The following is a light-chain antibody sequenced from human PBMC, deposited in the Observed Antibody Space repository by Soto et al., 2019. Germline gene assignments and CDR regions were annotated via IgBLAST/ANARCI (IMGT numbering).Light chain of an antibody. V-gene: IGKV1-5*03. CDR1: QSISSR. CDR2: KAS. Sequence: DIQMTQSPSTLSASVGDRVTITCRASQSISSRLAWYQQKPGKAPKLLIYKASTLKSGVPSRFSGSGSGTEFTLTISSLQPDDFATYYCQHYNSYSEAVGQGTKVDIK. CDR3: QHYNSYSEA. J-gene: IGKJ1*01.